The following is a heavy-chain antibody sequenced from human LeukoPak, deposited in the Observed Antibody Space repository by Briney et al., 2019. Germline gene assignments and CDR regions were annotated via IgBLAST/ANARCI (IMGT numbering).Heavy chain of an antibody. J-gene: IGHJ4*02. D-gene: IGHD3-22*01. CDR3: ARRNYYDSTGYFDY. Sequence: SETLSLTCTISGGSISNYYWNWIRQPPGKGLEWVGYIFYTGGTNYNPSLKSRVAISEDTSKNQFSLKLSSVTAADTAVYYCARRNYYDSTGYFDYWGQGTLVTVSS. CDR2: IFYTGGT. CDR1: GGSISNYY. V-gene: IGHV4-59*01.